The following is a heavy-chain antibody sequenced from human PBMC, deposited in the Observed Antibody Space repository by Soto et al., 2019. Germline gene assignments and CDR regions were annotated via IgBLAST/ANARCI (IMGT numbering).Heavy chain of an antibody. CDR2: ISAYNGNT. V-gene: IGHV1-18*01. CDR3: AKDPEQWLVAHFDY. Sequence: ASVKVSCKASGYTFTSYGISWLRQAPGQGLEWMGWISAYNGNTNYAQKLQGRVTMTTDTSTSTAYMELRSLRSDDTAVYYCAKDPEQWLVAHFDYWGQGTLVTVSS. D-gene: IGHD6-19*01. J-gene: IGHJ4*02. CDR1: GYTFTSYG.